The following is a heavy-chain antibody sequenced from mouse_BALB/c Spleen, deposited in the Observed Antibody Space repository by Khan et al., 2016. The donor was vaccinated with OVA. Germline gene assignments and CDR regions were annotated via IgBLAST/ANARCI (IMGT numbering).Heavy chain of an antibody. D-gene: IGHD1-1*01. V-gene: IGHV1-7*01. J-gene: IGHJ2*01. CDR2: INPSTGYT. CDR1: GYTFINYW. CDR3: ARWGRRWDFDY. Sequence: QMQLEESGAELAKPGASVKMSCKASGYTFINYWILWVKQRPGQGLEWIGYINPSTGYTEYNQNFKDKATLTADKSSSTAYMQLSSLTSEDSAVYYCARWGRRWDFDYWGQGTTLTVSS.